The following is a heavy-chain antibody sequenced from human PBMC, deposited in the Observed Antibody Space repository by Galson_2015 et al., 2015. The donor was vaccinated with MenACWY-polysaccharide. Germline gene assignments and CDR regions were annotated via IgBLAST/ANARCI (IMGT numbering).Heavy chain of an antibody. CDR2: IHATGST. CDR1: HDPVGSSY. CDR3: ARRSLDNWYFDL. Sequence: SEPLSLTCTVSHDPVGSSYWSWIRQSADKGLEYLGRIHATGSTAYNPSFRSRVAMSVDLPRNQLSLRLVSVAPSDTAIYYCARRSLDNWYFDLWGRGTLVIVSS. V-gene: IGHV4-4*07. J-gene: IGHJ2*01. D-gene: IGHD1-1*01.